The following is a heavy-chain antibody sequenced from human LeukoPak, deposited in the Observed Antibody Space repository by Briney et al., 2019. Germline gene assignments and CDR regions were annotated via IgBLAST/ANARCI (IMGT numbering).Heavy chain of an antibody. D-gene: IGHD2-21*01. CDR3: ARRGSYGDFDC. CDR1: DDSISSGAYY. CDR2: ISHSGST. J-gene: IGHJ4*02. V-gene: IGHV4-30-2*03. Sequence: SQTLSLTCTVSDDSISSGAYYWTWIRQPPGKGLEWIGYISHSGSTNYNPSLKSRVTISVDTSKNQFSLKLSSVTAADTAVYYCARRGSYGDFDCWGQGTLVTVSS.